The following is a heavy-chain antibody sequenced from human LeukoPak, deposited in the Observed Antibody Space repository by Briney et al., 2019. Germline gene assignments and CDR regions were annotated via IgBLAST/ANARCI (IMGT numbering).Heavy chain of an antibody. Sequence: GGSLRLSCAASGFTFSSYSMNWVRQAPGKGLEWVSYISSSSSTIYYADSVKGRFTISRDNAKNSLYLQMNSLRAEDTAVYYCAREDYDFWSGYRQPLYYYYYMDVWGKGTTVTVSS. CDR1: GFTFSSYS. V-gene: IGHV3-48*01. CDR3: AREDYDFWSGYRQPLYYYYYMDV. J-gene: IGHJ6*03. CDR2: ISSSSSTI. D-gene: IGHD3-3*01.